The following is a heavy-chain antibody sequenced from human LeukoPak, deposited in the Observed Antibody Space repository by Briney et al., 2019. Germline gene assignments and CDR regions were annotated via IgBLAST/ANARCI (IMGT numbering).Heavy chain of an antibody. V-gene: IGHV3-66*01. Sequence: PGGSLRLSCAASGFTVTNYYMTWVRQAPGKGLEWVSVISIGGSTYYADSVKGRFTISRDNSKNTLYLQMNSLRAEDTAVYYCAREGRKYGSGSLYYFDYWGQGTLVTVSS. CDR3: AREGRKYGSGSLYYFDY. CDR2: ISIGGST. CDR1: GFTVTNYY. J-gene: IGHJ4*02. D-gene: IGHD3-10*01.